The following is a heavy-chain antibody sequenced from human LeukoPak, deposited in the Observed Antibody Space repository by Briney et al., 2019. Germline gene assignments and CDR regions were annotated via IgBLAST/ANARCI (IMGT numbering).Heavy chain of an antibody. CDR3: VSRSYRLLLSGADADF. D-gene: IGHD2-2*01. CDR2: IKPDGSGN. CDR1: GFNFRDYY. Sequence: PGGSLRISCGASGFNFRDYYMSRVRQAPGTGLHRVATIKPDGSGNHFVDSVKGRFTISRDNAKNSLYLQMNSLRAEDTAVYYCVSRSYRLLLSGADADFWGQGTLVTVSS. J-gene: IGHJ4*02. V-gene: IGHV3-7*01.